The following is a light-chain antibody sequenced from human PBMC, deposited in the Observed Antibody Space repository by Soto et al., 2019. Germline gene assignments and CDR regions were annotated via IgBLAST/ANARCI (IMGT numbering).Light chain of an antibody. CDR3: QQYGA. J-gene: IGKJ1*01. CDR2: DAS. V-gene: IGKV3-11*01. Sequence: VVLTQSPATLSLSPGEISTLSCRASQSVSSYLAWYQQKPGQAPRLLIYDASNRATGIPARFSGSGSGTDFTLTISSLQPDDFATYYCQQYGAFGQGTKVDIK. CDR1: QSVSSY.